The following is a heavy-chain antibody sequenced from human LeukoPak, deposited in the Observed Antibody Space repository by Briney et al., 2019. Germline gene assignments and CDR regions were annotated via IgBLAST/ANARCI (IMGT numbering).Heavy chain of an antibody. CDR1: GFTFSSYA. CDR2: ISGSGRST. D-gene: IGHD3-22*01. Sequence: GGSLRLSCAASGFTFSSYAMSWVRQAPGKGLEWVSAISGSGRSTYFADSVRGRFTISRDNSKNTLYLLMNSLRAEDTAVYYCAKPKDSSGYYHFDYWGQGTMVTVSS. J-gene: IGHJ4*02. V-gene: IGHV3-23*01. CDR3: AKPKDSSGYYHFDY.